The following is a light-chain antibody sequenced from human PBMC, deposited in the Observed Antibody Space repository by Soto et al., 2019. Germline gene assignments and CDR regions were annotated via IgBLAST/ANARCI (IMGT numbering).Light chain of an antibody. CDR3: QKYNSAPLT. Sequence: DIQMTQSPSSLSASVGDRVTITCRASQGISNYLAWYQQKPGKVPKLLIYAASTLQSGVPSRFSGSGSGTDFTRTISSLQPEDVATYYCQKYNSAPLTFGRGTKVEIK. V-gene: IGKV1-27*01. J-gene: IGKJ4*01. CDR1: QGISNY. CDR2: AAS.